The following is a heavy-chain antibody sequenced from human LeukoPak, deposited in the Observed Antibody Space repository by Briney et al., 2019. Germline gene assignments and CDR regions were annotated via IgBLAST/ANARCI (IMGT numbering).Heavy chain of an antibody. D-gene: IGHD2-15*01. CDR2: ISAYNGNT. Sequence: ASVKVSCKASGYTFTSYGMSWVRQAPGQGLEWMGWISAYNGNTNYAQKLQGRVTMTTDTSTSTAYMELRSLRSDDTAVYYCARVELGYCSGGSCENFDYWGQGTLVTVSS. CDR1: GYTFTSYG. V-gene: IGHV1-18*01. CDR3: ARVELGYCSGGSCENFDY. J-gene: IGHJ4*02.